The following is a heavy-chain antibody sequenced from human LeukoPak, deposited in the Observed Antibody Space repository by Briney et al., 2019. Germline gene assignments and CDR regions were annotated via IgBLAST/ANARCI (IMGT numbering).Heavy chain of an antibody. CDR2: INPKSGGT. V-gene: IGHV1-2*02. J-gene: IGHJ1*01. CDR3: AREAVTTPLTEYFQH. Sequence: ASVKVSCKASGYTFTGYYMHWVRQAPGQGLKWMGWINPKSGGTNYAQKFQGRVTMTRDTSISTAYMELSRLRSDDTAVYYCAREAVTTPLTEYFQHWGQGTLITVSS. CDR1: GYTFTGYY. D-gene: IGHD4-17*01.